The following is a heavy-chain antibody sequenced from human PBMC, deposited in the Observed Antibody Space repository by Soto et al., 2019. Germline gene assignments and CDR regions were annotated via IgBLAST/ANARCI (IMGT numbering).Heavy chain of an antibody. CDR1: GDSVSSNSVA. V-gene: IGHV6-1*01. Sequence: SQTLSLTCAISGDSVSSNSVAWNLIRQSPSRGLEWLGRTYYRSNWYSDYALSVRGRITINADTSQNQFSLQLNSVTPEDTAVYYCARYGTSWYLDYWGQGTLVTVSS. J-gene: IGHJ4*02. CDR2: TYYRSNWYS. CDR3: ARYGTSWYLDY. D-gene: IGHD6-13*01.